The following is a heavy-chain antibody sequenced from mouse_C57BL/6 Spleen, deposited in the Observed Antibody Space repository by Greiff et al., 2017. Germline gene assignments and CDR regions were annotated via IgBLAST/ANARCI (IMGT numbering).Heavy chain of an antibody. Sequence: QVQLQQPGAELVRPGPSVKLSCKASGYTFTSYWMHWVKQRPGQGLEWIGVIDPSDSYTNYNQKFKGKATLTVDTSSSTAYMQLSSLTSEDSAVYYCARRRPYAMDYWGQGTSVTVSS. CDR3: ARRRPYAMDY. J-gene: IGHJ4*01. CDR2: IDPSDSYT. CDR1: GYTFTSYW. V-gene: IGHV1-59*01.